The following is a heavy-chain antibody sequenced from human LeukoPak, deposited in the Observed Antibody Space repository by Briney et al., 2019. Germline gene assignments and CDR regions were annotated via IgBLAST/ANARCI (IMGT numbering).Heavy chain of an antibody. CDR1: RYTFTSYA. D-gene: IGHD6-13*01. V-gene: IGHV7-4-1*02. Sequence: ASVKVSCKASRYTFTSYAMDWVRQAPGRGLEWMGWINTNTGNPTYAQGFTGRFVFSLDTSVSTAYLQISSLKAEDTAVYYCARVKSSWYGFLGMDVWGKGTTVTVSS. CDR2: INTNTGNP. CDR3: ARVKSSWYGFLGMDV. J-gene: IGHJ6*04.